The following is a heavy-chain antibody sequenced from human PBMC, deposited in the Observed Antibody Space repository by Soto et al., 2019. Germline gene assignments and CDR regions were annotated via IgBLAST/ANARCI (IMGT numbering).Heavy chain of an antibody. CDR3: ARAELKYCTNGVCYLRAELSYWFDP. CDR1: GYTFTSYA. V-gene: IGHV1-3*01. Sequence: GASVKVSCKASGYTFTSYAMHWVRQAPGQRLEWMGWINAGNGNTKYSQKFQGRVTITRDISASTAYMELSSLRSEDTAVYYCARAELKYCTNGVCYLRAELSYWFDPWGQGTLVTVSS. J-gene: IGHJ5*02. CDR2: INAGNGNT. D-gene: IGHD2-8*01.